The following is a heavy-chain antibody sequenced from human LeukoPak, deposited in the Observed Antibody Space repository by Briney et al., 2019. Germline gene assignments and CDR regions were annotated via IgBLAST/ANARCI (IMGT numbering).Heavy chain of an antibody. CDR3: AKALGVRWFDP. CDR1: GFTFSISA. J-gene: IGHJ5*02. V-gene: IGHV3-30*02. Sequence: GGSLRLSCTASGFTFSISALHWVRQAPGKGLEWVAFIHYDGINTYYADSVKGRFTISRDNSKNTLYLQMNSLRAEDTAVYYCAKALGVRWFDPWGQGTLVTVSS. CDR2: IHYDGINT.